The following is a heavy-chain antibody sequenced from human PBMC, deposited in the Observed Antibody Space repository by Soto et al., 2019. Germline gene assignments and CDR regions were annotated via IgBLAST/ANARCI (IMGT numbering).Heavy chain of an antibody. CDR1: GFTFSNFW. Sequence: GESLKISCAASGFTFSNFWMHWVRQAPGKGLVWVSRIDSDGSGAMYADSVKGRLTISRDNAKSTLFLQMNSLRAEDTAVYYCATLNSFGSDYWGRGTLVTVSS. V-gene: IGHV3-74*03. CDR3: ATLNSFGSDY. D-gene: IGHD5-18*01. J-gene: IGHJ4*02. CDR2: IDSDGSGA.